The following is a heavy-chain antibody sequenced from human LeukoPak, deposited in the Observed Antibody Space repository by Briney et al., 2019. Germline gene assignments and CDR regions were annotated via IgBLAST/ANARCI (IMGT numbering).Heavy chain of an antibody. J-gene: IGHJ4*02. V-gene: IGHV1-2*02. CDR2: INPNSGGT. D-gene: IGHD2-15*01. CDR3: ARSVRLVVAATNFDY. Sequence: GASVKVSCKASGYTFTGYYMHWVRQAHGQGLEWMGWINPNSGGTNYAKKFQGRVTMTRETSISTAYMELRRLRSDDTAVYYCARSVRLVVAATNFDYWGQGTLVTVSS. CDR1: GYTFTGYY.